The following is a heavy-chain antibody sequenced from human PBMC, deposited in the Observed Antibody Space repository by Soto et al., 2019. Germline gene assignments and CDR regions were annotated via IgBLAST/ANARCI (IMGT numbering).Heavy chain of an antibody. D-gene: IGHD3-16*01. J-gene: IGHJ5*02. Sequence: PGGSLRLSCAASGFTFSNYEMNWVRQAPGKGLEWLSYISSSGGTIYYADSVKGRFTISRDNAKKSLYLQMNNLRVEDTAVYYCARDGGARHRSFNWFDPWSQGTLVTVSS. CDR2: ISSSGGTI. CDR3: ARDGGARHRSFNWFDP. V-gene: IGHV3-48*03. CDR1: GFTFSNYE.